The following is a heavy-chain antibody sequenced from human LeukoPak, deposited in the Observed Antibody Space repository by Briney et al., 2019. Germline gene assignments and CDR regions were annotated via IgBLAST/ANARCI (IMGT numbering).Heavy chain of an antibody. CDR3: AKPIMTTVTTLGLYFDY. D-gene: IGHD4-17*01. CDR1: GFTFSNYG. Sequence: GGSLRLSCAASGFTFSNYGMHWVRQAPGKGLEWVAVSYDGSNRYYADSVKGRFTISRDNSKNTLYLQMNSLRAEDTAVYYCAKPIMTTVTTLGLYFDYWGQGALVTVSS. J-gene: IGHJ4*02. CDR2: SYDGSNR. V-gene: IGHV3-30*18.